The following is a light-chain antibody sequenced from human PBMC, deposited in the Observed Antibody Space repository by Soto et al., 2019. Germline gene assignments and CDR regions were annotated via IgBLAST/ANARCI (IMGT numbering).Light chain of an antibody. V-gene: IGLV1-44*01. Sequence: QSVLTQPPSASGTTGQRFTISCSGSSSNIGDNTVNWYQQLPATAPKLLIHSNNEQPSGVPDRFAGYKSGTSASLAISGLQAGDESEYYCASWDDSLNRIVFGGGTKVTVL. J-gene: IGLJ2*01. CDR2: SNN. CDR1: SSNIGDNT. CDR3: ASWDDSLNRIV.